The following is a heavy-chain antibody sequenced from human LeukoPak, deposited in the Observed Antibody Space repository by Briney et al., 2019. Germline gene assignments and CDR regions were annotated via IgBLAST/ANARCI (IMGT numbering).Heavy chain of an antibody. J-gene: IGHJ4*02. Sequence: PGGSLRLSCAASGFTFSDYYMSWIRQAPGKGLEWVSYISSSGSTIYYTDSVKGRFTISRDNAKNSPYLQMNSLRAEDTAVYYCARDQAVSNYFDYWGQGALVIVSS. CDR3: ARDQAVSNYFDY. CDR1: GFTFSDYY. D-gene: IGHD2-8*01. CDR2: ISSSGSTI. V-gene: IGHV3-11*04.